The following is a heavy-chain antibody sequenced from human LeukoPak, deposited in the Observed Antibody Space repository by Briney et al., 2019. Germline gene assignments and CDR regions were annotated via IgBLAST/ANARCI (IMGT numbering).Heavy chain of an antibody. D-gene: IGHD5-18*01. CDR1: GFPFSSYA. Sequence: GGYLRLSCAASGFPFSSYAMSWVRQAPGKGLEWVSAIGGSGGTTYYADSVKGRFTISRDNSKNTLYLQMNSLRAEDTAVYYCAKDTASSWWYFDLWGRGTLVTVSS. V-gene: IGHV3-23*01. CDR2: IGGSGGTT. CDR3: AKDTASSWWYFDL. J-gene: IGHJ2*01.